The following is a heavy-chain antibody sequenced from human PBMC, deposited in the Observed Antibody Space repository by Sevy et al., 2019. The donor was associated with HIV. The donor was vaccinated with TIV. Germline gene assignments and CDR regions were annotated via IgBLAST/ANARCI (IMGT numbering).Heavy chain of an antibody. CDR2: ISGSARFT. J-gene: IGHJ6*02. Sequence: GGSLRLSCSASEFTFSSYAMSWVRQAPGKGLEWVSSISGSARFTYYADFVEGRFIISRDNSKNTLSVQMNSLRAEDTAVYYCAKGFCSGATCPRDYYYYGMDVWGQRTTVTVSS. CDR3: AKGFCSGATCPRDYYYYGMDV. V-gene: IGHV3-23*01. CDR1: EFTFSSYA. D-gene: IGHD2-15*01.